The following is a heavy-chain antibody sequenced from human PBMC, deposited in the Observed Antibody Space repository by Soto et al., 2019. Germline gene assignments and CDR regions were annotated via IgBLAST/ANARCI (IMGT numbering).Heavy chain of an antibody. CDR1: GFSLSNARMG. CDR2: IFSNDEK. CDR3: ARTRGRVGATLNLFDY. V-gene: IGHV2-26*01. D-gene: IGHD1-26*01. J-gene: IGHJ4*02. Sequence: SGPTLVNPTETLTLTCTVSGFSLSNARMGVSWIRQPPGKALEWLAHIFSNDEKSYSTSLKSRLTISKDTSKSQVVLTMTNMDPVNTATYYCARTRGRVGATLNLFDYWGQGTLVTVSS.